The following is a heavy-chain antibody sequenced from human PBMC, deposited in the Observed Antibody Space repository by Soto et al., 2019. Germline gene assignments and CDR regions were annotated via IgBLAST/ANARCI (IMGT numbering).Heavy chain of an antibody. CDR2: ISAYNGNT. CDR3: ESPRWGYCSRGSCCPPFVYYYGRDV. CDR1: VYTFTSYG. J-gene: IGHJ6*04. D-gene: IGHD2-15*01. V-gene: IGHV1-18*01. Sequence: QVQLVQSGAEVKKPGASVKVSCKASVYTFTSYGISWVRQAPGQGLERMGWISAYNGNTNYAQKLQGRVTMTTGTSTSTEYIEVRSLRCDDTAVYYCESPRWGYCSRGSCCPPFVYYYGRDVWGKGTTVTVSS.